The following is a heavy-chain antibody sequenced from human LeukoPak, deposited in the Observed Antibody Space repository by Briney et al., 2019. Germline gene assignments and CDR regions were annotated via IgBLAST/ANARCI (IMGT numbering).Heavy chain of an antibody. V-gene: IGHV4-34*01. D-gene: IGHD3-22*01. CDR3: ARVNYYYYYMDV. Sequence: SETLSLTCAVYGGSFSGYYWSWIRQPPGKGLEWIGEINHSGSTNYNPSLKSRVTISVDTSKNQFSLKLSSVTAADTAVYYCARVNYYYYYMDVWGKGTTVTVSS. J-gene: IGHJ6*03. CDR2: INHSGST. CDR1: GGSFSGYY.